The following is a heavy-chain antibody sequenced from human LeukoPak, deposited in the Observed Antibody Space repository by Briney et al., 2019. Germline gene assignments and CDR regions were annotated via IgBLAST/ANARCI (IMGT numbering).Heavy chain of an antibody. D-gene: IGHD3-9*01. CDR1: GGSISSYY. CDR3: ARASGELRYFDWSPNAFDI. Sequence: KPSETLSLTCTVSGGSISSYYWSWIRQPPGKGLERIWYIYYSGSTNYNPSLKSRVTISVDTSKNQFSLKLSSVTAADTAVYYCARASGELRYFDWSPNAFDIWGQGTMVTVSS. V-gene: IGHV4-59*01. J-gene: IGHJ3*02. CDR2: IYYSGST.